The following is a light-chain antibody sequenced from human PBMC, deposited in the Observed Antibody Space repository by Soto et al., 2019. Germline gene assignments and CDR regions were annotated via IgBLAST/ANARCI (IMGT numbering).Light chain of an antibody. CDR3: QQYDNSPIT. CDR2: GAS. CDR1: QSISSSF. J-gene: IGKJ5*01. Sequence: EIVLTQSPATLSLSLVERASLSFGASQSISSSFLAWYQQKPGQAPRLLIYGASSRATGIPDRFSGTGSETDFTLTISRLEPEDFAVYYCQQYDNSPITFGQGTRLENK. V-gene: IGKV3-20*01.